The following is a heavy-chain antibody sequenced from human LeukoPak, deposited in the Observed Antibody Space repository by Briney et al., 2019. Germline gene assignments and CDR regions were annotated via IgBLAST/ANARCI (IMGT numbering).Heavy chain of an antibody. CDR1: GFTFSSSS. CDR3: ARASIIMTPYYFGY. J-gene: IGHJ4*02. Sequence: GGSLRLSCAASGFTFSSSSISWVRQAPGKGLEWVGRIRNKANSYTTEYAASVKGRFTISRDDSKNSLYLQMNSLKTEDTAVYYCARASIIMTPYYFGYWGQGTLVTVSS. CDR2: IRNKANSYTT. D-gene: IGHD3-16*01. V-gene: IGHV3-72*01.